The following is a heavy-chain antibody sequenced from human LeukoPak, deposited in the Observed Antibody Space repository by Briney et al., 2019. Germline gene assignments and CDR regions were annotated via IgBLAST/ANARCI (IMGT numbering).Heavy chain of an antibody. Sequence: SETMSLTCTVSGVSTTNGIYYWAWIRQSPGKGLEWIGSVHNVGSTYYNLSLRSRVTMSIDTSKNQFSLRLNSVTAADTAVYYCARHAEYNSGWHFYLDHWGQGILVTVSS. V-gene: IGHV4-39*01. CDR1: GVSTTNGIYY. CDR2: VHNVGST. CDR3: ARHAEYNSGWHFYLDH. J-gene: IGHJ4*02. D-gene: IGHD6-19*01.